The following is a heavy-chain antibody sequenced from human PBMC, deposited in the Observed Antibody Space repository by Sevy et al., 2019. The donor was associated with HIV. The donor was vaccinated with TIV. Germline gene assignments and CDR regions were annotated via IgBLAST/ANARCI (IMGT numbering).Heavy chain of an antibody. Sequence: GESLKISCAASGFTFSNYGMHWVRQAPGKGLEWVAVIWNDGSNKYYADSVKGRFTISRDNSKNTLYLQMNSLRVEDTAVYFCARGGDFNDRSAKRDFDYWGQGPLVTVSS. D-gene: IGHD3-22*01. CDR1: GFTFSNYG. J-gene: IGHJ4*02. CDR3: ARGGDFNDRSAKRDFDY. CDR2: IWNDGSNK. V-gene: IGHV3-33*01.